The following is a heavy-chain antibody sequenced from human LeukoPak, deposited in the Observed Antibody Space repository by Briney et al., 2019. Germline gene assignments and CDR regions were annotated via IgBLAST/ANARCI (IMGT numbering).Heavy chain of an antibody. V-gene: IGHV4-59*08. Sequence: SETLSLTCTVSGGSISSYYWSWIRQPPVKELEWIGYIYYSGSTNYNPSLKSRVTISVDTSKNQFSLKLSSVTAADTAVYYCAFRGGYSYGHTVWGQGTLVTVSS. J-gene: IGHJ4*02. D-gene: IGHD5-18*01. CDR3: AFRGGYSYGHTV. CDR2: IYYSGST. CDR1: GGSISSYY.